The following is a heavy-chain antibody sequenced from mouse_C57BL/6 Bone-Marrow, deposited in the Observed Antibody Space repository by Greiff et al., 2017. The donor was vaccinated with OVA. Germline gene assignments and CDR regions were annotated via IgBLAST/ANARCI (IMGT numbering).Heavy chain of an antibody. CDR3: ARYLLRFYAMDY. CDR2: INPNNGGT. D-gene: IGHD1-1*01. Sequence: VQLQQSGPELVKPGASVKISCKASGYTFTDYYMNWVKQSHGKSLEWIGDINPNNGGTSYNQKFKGKATLTVDKSSSTAYMELRSLTSEDSAVYYCARYLLRFYAMDYWGQGTSVTVSS. CDR1: GYTFTDYY. J-gene: IGHJ4*01. V-gene: IGHV1-26*01.